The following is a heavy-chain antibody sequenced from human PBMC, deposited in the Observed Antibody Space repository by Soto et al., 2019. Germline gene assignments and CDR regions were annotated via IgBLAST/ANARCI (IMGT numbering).Heavy chain of an antibody. CDR3: AKGPMAAPYDY. Sequence: GGSLRLSCAASGFPFITYAMHWVRQAPGKGLEWVAVISYDGSNKFYADSVKGRFTISRDNSKNTLYLQMNSLTAEDTAVYYCAKGPMAAPYDYWGQGTLVTVSS. J-gene: IGHJ4*02. CDR2: ISYDGSNK. CDR1: GFPFITYA. V-gene: IGHV3-30*04. D-gene: IGHD6-6*01.